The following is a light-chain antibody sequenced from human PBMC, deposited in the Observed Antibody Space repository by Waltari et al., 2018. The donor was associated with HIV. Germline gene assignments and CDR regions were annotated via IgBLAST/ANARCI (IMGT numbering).Light chain of an antibody. J-gene: IGKJ2*01. CDR3: QQSYNFPFT. CDR1: QTINTY. Sequence: DIQVTQSPSSLSASCGERAIITCRANQTINTYLNWYQHQPGKAPKLLIYSASTLQNGVPPRFTGSGSGTDFTLTISSLQPEDFATYYCQQSYNFPFTFGPGTKLEIK. CDR2: SAS. V-gene: IGKV1-39*01.